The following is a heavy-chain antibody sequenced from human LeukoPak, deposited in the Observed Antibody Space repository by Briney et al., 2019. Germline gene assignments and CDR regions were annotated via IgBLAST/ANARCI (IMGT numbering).Heavy chain of an antibody. J-gene: IGHJ4*02. CDR1: GYSISSGYY. CDR2: IYHSGST. CDR3: AKDPHDSGYDHGAY. D-gene: IGHD5-12*01. Sequence: PSETLSLTCTVSGYSISSGYYWGWIRQPPGKGLEWIGSIYHSGSTYYNPSLKSRVTISVDTSKNQFSLKLSSVTAADTAVYYCAKDPHDSGYDHGAYWGQGTLVTVSS. V-gene: IGHV4-38-2*02.